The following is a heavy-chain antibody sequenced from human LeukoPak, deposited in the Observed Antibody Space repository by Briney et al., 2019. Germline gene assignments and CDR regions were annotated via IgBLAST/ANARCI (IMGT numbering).Heavy chain of an antibody. CDR3: VAGIGNY. V-gene: IGHV3-74*03. J-gene: IGHJ4*02. D-gene: IGHD6-13*01. CDR2: INTDGKII. Sequence: GGSLRLSCAASGFTFSTYWMHWVRQAPGKGLVWVSRINTDGKIITYADSVKGRFTISRDNAKNTVYLQMNSLRAEDTAVYYCVAGIGNYWGQGTLVTVSP. CDR1: GFTFSTYW.